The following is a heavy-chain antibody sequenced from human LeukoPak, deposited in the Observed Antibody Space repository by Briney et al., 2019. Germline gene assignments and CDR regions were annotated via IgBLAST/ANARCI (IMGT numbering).Heavy chain of an antibody. D-gene: IGHD3-22*01. J-gene: IGHJ4*02. CDR2: IIPIFGTA. CDR1: GGTFSSYA. CDR3: ARDRFSPYYDSSRGFDY. Sequence: SVEVSCKASGGTFSSYAISWVRQAPGQGLEWMGGIIPIFGTANYAQKFQGRVTITADESTSTAYMELSSLRSEDTAVYYCARDRFSPYYDSSRGFDYWGQGTLVTVSS. V-gene: IGHV1-69*13.